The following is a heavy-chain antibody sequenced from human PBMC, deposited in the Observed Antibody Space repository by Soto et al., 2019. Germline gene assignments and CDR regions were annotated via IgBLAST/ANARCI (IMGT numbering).Heavy chain of an antibody. CDR2: IWYDGSNK. J-gene: IGHJ4*02. CDR3: AREQGYDILTGYYPFDY. V-gene: IGHV3-33*01. CDR1: GFTFSSYG. Sequence: GGSLRLSCAASGFTFSSYGMHWVRQAPGKGLEWVAVIWYDGSNKYYADTVKGRFTIYRDNSKKTLYLQMNSQRTEDTAVYYCAREQGYDILTGYYPFDYWGQGTLVTVSS. D-gene: IGHD3-9*01.